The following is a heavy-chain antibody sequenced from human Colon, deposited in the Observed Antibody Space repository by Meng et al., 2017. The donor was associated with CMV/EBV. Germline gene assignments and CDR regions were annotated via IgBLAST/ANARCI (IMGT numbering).Heavy chain of an antibody. V-gene: IGHV3-21*01. CDR3: ARGAAAFIGY. CDR2: ISSSSSYI. D-gene: IGHD6-25*01. CDR1: GFTFSSYS. Sequence: LSLTCAASGFTFSSYSMNWVRQAPGKGLEWVSSISSSSSYIYYADSVKGRFTISRDNAKNSLYLQMNSLRAEDTAVYYCARGAAAFIGYWGQGTLVTVSS. J-gene: IGHJ4*02.